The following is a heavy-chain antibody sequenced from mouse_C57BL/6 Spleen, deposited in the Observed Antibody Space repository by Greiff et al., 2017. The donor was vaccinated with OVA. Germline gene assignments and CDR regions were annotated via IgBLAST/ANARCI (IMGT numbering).Heavy chain of an antibody. V-gene: IGHV3-1*01. CDR1: GYSITSGYD. CDR3: ARGGNWFAY. J-gene: IGHJ3*01. D-gene: IGHD2-1*01. CDR2: ISYSGST. Sequence: EVQVVESGPGMVKPSQSLSLTCTVTGYSITSGYDWHWIRHFPGNKLEWMGYISYSGSTNYNPSLKSRISITHDTSKNHFFLKLNSVTTEDTATYYCARGGNWFAYWGQGTLVTVSA.